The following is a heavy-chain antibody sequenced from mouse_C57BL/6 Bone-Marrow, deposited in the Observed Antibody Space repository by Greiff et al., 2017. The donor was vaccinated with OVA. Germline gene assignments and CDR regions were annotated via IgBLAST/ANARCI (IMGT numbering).Heavy chain of an antibody. CDR2: IHPNSGST. D-gene: IGHD1-1*01. V-gene: IGHV1-64*01. J-gene: IGHJ2*01. CDR1: GYTFTSYW. Sequence: QVQLQQPGAELVKPGASVKLSCKASGYTFTSYWMHWVKQRPGQGLERIGMIHPNSGSTNYNERFKSKATLTVDKSSSTAYMQLSSLTSEDSAVYYCARIPYYYGSSYPDYWGQGTTLTVSS. CDR3: ARIPYYYGSSYPDY.